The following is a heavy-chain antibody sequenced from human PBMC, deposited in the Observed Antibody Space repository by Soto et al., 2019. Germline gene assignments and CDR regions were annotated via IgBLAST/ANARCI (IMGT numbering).Heavy chain of an antibody. CDR2: IKSKTDGGTT. D-gene: IGHD3-3*01. CDR3: TTVRGWEWLLPLDY. CDR1: GFTFSNAW. V-gene: IGHV3-15*07. Sequence: GGSLRLSCAASGFTFSNAWMNWVRQAPGKGLEWVGRIKSKTDGGTTDYAAPVKGRFTISRDDSKNTLYLQMNSLKTEDTAVYYCTTVRGWEWLLPLDYWGQGTLVTVSS. J-gene: IGHJ4*02.